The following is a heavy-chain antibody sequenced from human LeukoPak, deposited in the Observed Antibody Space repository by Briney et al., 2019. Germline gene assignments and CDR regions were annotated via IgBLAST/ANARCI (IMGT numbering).Heavy chain of an antibody. V-gene: IGHV4-38-2*02. Sequence: SETLSLTCAVSGYSISSGYYWGWIRPPPGKGLEWSGSIYHSGSTYYNPSLKSRVTISVDTSKNQFSVKLSSVTAADTAVYYCARDTGYSYGHYFDYWGQGTLVTVSS. D-gene: IGHD5-18*01. CDR2: IYHSGST. CDR1: GYSISSGYY. J-gene: IGHJ4*02. CDR3: ARDTGYSYGHYFDY.